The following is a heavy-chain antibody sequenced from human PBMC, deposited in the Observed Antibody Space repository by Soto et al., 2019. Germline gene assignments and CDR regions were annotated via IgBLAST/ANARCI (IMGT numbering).Heavy chain of an antibody. CDR2: IYSSGNN. V-gene: IGHV4-59*01. D-gene: IGHD5-18*01. J-gene: IGHJ4*02. CDR3: ARDHPHSYGVYYFDY. Sequence: SETLPLTCTVCVASISSYYWSWLRQHTGKELEWIGYIYSSGNNHYNPSLQSRVTISADTSKNQVSLKVRSLTVADTAVYYCARDHPHSYGVYYFDYWGQGTPVTVS. CDR1: VASISSYY.